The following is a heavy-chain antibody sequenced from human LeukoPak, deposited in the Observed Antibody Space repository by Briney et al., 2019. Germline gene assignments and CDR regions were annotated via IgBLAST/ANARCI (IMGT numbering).Heavy chain of an antibody. Sequence: GGSLRLSCAASGVTFSRYGMHWVRQAPGKGVERVAFIRFDGSEKYYSDSVRGGFTISRDNSKNTLYLQMNSLRAEDTAVFYCAKDSIPDCSISSCYGADWFDPWGQGTLVTVSS. D-gene: IGHD2-2*01. J-gene: IGHJ5*02. CDR2: IRFDGSEK. CDR3: AKDSIPDCSISSCYGADWFDP. CDR1: GVTFSRYG. V-gene: IGHV3-30*02.